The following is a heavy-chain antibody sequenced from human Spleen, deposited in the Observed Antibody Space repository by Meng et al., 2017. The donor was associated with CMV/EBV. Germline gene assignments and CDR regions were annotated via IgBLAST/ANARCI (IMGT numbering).Heavy chain of an antibody. J-gene: IGHJ4*02. CDR1: GFTFDDYA. D-gene: IGHD3-22*01. CDR3: AKDVDSSGWRYFDY. Sequence: GGSLRLSCAASGFTFDDYAMHWVRQVPGKGLEWVSGISWNSGDIGYADSVKGRFTISRDNAKNFLYLQMNSPRAEDMALYYCAKDVDSSGWRYFDYWGQGTLVTVSS. V-gene: IGHV3-9*03. CDR2: ISWNSGDI.